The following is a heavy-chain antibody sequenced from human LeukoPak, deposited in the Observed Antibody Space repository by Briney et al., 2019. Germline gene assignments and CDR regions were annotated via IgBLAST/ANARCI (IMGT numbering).Heavy chain of an antibody. V-gene: IGHV3-7*03. D-gene: IGHD6-6*01. Sequence: GGSLRLSCAASGFTFSSYWMSWVRQAPGKGLEWVANIKQDGSEKYYVDSVKGRFTISRDNAKNSLYLQMNSLRAEDTAVYYCARDDQEQLAYFDYWGQGTLVTVSS. CDR2: IKQDGSEK. J-gene: IGHJ4*02. CDR1: GFTFSSYW. CDR3: ARDDQEQLAYFDY.